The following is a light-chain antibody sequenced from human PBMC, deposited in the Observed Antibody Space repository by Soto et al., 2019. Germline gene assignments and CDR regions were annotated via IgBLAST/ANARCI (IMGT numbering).Light chain of an antibody. CDR3: SAYTARSTLV. Sequence: QSALTQPASVSGSAGQSITISCSGTMRDVGAYNLVSWYQQHPGTAPKLIIYEVRNRPSGISSRFSGSRSGNTASLTISGLQSEDEGDYSCSAYTARSTLVFGGGTQLTVL. CDR1: MRDVGAYNL. V-gene: IGLV2-14*01. CDR2: EVR. J-gene: IGLJ3*02.